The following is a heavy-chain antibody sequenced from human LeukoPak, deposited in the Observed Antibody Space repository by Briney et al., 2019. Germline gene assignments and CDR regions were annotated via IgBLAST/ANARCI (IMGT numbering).Heavy chain of an antibody. CDR1: GFTFTDYW. Sequence: GGSLRLSCAASGFTFTDYWMTWVRQVPGKGLEWVTNIHKAGTESYYVDSVKGRFAISRDNAKNSLYLQLSSLRVDDTAVYYCARVGTWELQRVFDYWGQGTLVTVSS. CDR2: IHKAGTES. V-gene: IGHV3-7*01. D-gene: IGHD1-26*01. CDR3: ARVGTWELQRVFDY. J-gene: IGHJ4*02.